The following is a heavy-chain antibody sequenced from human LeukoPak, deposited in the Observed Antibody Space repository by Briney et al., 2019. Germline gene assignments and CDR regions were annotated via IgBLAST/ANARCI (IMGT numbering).Heavy chain of an antibody. V-gene: IGHV3-48*02. CDR1: GFIFSGYS. J-gene: IGHJ4*02. CDR3: ARVAEIQLWLRSAFDY. CDR2: ISTGSSTI. D-gene: IGHD5-18*01. Sequence: GGSLRLSCVASGFIFSGYSMNWVRQAPGKGLEWVSFISTGSSTIYYADSVKGRFTISRDNAKNSLYLQMNSLRDEDTAVYYCARVAEIQLWLRSAFDYWGQGTLVTVSS.